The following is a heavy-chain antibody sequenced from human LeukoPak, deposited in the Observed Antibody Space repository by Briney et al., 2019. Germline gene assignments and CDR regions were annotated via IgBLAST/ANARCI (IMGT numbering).Heavy chain of an antibody. CDR1: GFTFSSYA. CDR2: ISGSGGST. Sequence: GGSLRLSCAASGFTFSSYAMSWVRQAPGKGLEWVSAISGSGGSTYYADSVKGRFTISRDNSKNTLYLQMNSLRAEDTAVYYCAKEINGYYYDSSGYYYSRGFDYWGQGTLVTVSS. J-gene: IGHJ4*02. CDR3: AKEINGYYYDSSGYYYSRGFDY. V-gene: IGHV3-23*01. D-gene: IGHD3-22*01.